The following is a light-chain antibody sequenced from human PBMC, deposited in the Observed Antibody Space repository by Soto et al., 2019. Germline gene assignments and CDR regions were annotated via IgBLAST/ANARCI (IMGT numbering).Light chain of an antibody. CDR2: AAT. V-gene: IGKV1-39*01. J-gene: IGKJ1*01. Sequence: DIQMTQSPSSLSASVGERVTITCRASQSIDTYLNWYQLKPGKAPNLLIYAATRLHTGVPSRFSGSGSGTGFTLTISNLQPEDFATYYCQQVYSTPWTFGQGTKV. CDR1: QSIDTY. CDR3: QQVYSTPWT.